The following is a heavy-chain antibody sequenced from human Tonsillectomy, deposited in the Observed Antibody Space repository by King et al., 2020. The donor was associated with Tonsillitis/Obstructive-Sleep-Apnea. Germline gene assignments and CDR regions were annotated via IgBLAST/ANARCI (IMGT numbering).Heavy chain of an antibody. V-gene: IGHV4-59*08. D-gene: IGHD2-2*02. Sequence: QLQESGPGLVKPSETLSLTCTVSGGSISSYYWSWIRQPPGKGLEWIGYIYYSGSTNYNPSLKSRVTISIDTSKNQFSLKLTSVTAADTAVYYCAGRGAIGNWFDPWGQGTLVTVSS. CDR3: AGRGAIGNWFDP. CDR2: IYYSGST. CDR1: GGSISSYY. J-gene: IGHJ5*02.